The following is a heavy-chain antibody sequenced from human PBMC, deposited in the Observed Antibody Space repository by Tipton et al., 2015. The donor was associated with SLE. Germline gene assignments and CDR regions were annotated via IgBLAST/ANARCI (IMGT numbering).Heavy chain of an antibody. V-gene: IGHV4-59*11. Sequence: TLSLTCTVSGASISTHYWSWIRQPPGKGLEWIGYISYTGNTNFNPPLKSRVTMSVATSKNQFSLRLTSVTAADTAMYYCARDSAVNFWYFDLWGRGTLVTVSX. J-gene: IGHJ2*01. CDR2: ISYTGNT. CDR3: ARDSAVNFWYFDL. CDR1: GASISTHY.